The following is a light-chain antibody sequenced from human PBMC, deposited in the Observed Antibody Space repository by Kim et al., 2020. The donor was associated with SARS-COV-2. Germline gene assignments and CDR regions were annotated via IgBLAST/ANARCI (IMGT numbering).Light chain of an antibody. CDR1: QSVRWP. Sequence: MCAGDRATLTCRTSQSVRWPGAWYHPNSGQAPSLLIYEASNSATGIPARFRGSGSWTDFTLTISSLEPEDFAVYYGHQRLSWPITFGQGTRLEIK. CDR3: HQRLSWPIT. V-gene: IGKV3-11*01. CDR2: EAS. J-gene: IGKJ5*01.